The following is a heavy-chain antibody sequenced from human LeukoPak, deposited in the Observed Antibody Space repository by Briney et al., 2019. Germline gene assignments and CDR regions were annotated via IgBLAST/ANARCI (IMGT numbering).Heavy chain of an antibody. CDR3: AKVGCSGGSCYPYDAFDI. V-gene: IGHV3-43*02. CDR1: GFTFDDYA. Sequence: GGSLRLSCAASGFTFDDYAMHWVRQAPGKGLEWVSLISGDGCSTYYADSVKGRFTISRDNSKNSLYLQMNSLRTEDTALYYCAKVGCSGGSCYPYDAFDIWGQGTMVTVSS. J-gene: IGHJ3*02. D-gene: IGHD2-15*01. CDR2: ISGDGCST.